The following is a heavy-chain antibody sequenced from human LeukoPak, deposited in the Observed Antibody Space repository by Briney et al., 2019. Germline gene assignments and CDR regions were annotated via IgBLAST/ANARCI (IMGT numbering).Heavy chain of an antibody. J-gene: IGHJ4*02. Sequence: GGSLRLSCAASGFTFSSCGMSWVRQSPRKGLEWVSAISAGGDLTYYADSVKGRFTISRDNSKNTLYLQMNSLRAEDTAVYYCAKGVVVAPDVTPFDYWGQGTLVTVSS. V-gene: IGHV3-23*01. CDR3: AKGVVVAPDVTPFDY. CDR1: GFTFSSCG. CDR2: ISAGGDLT. D-gene: IGHD2-2*01.